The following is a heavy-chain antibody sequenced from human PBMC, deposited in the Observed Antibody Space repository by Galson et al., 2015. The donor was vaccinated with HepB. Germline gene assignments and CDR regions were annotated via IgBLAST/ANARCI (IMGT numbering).Heavy chain of an antibody. J-gene: IGHJ4*02. CDR3: ARDVRSD. Sequence: SLRLSCAASGFTFSSYSMNWVRQAPGKGLEWVSYISSSSSTIYYADSVKGRFTISRDNAKNSLYPQMNSLRDEDTAVYYCARDVRSDGGQGTLVTVSS. D-gene: IGHD2/OR15-2a*01. CDR1: GFTFSSYS. V-gene: IGHV3-48*02. CDR2: ISSSSSTI.